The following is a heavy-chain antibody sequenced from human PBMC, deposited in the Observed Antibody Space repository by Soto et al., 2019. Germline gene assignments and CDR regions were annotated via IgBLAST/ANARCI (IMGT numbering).Heavy chain of an antibody. V-gene: IGHV3-23*01. CDR3: AKDRGATGTTVRFDP. D-gene: IGHD1-7*01. CDR2: ISGSGGNT. CDR1: GFTFSSYA. Sequence: EVQLLESGGGLVQPGGSLRLSCAASGFTFSSYAMSWVRQAPEKGLEWVSTISGSGGNTYYADSVKGRFTISRDNSKNTLYLQMNSLRAEDTAVYYCAKDRGATGTTVRFDPWGQGTLVTVSS. J-gene: IGHJ5*02.